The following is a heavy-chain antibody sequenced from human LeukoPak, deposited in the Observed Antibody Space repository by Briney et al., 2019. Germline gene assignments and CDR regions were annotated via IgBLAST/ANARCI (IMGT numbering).Heavy chain of an antibody. Sequence: SETLSLTCTVSGGSISSYYWSWIRQPPGKGLEWIGYIYYSGSTNYNPSLKSRVTISVDTSKNQFSLKLSSVTAADTAVYYCARARLGYCSGGSCYRYNWFDPWGQGTLVTVSS. CDR2: IYYSGST. CDR3: ARARLGYCSGGSCYRYNWFDP. J-gene: IGHJ5*02. D-gene: IGHD2-15*01. V-gene: IGHV4-59*01. CDR1: GGSISSYY.